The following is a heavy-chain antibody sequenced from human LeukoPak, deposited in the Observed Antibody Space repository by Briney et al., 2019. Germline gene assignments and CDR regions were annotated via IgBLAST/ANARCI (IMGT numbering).Heavy chain of an antibody. V-gene: IGHV3-30*02. CDR3: AKDRTNWNYVPDY. Sequence: GGSLRLSCAASGFTFSSYGMHWVRQAPGKGLEWVAFIRYDGSNKYHADSVKGRFTISRDNSKNTLYLQMNSLRAEDTAVYYCAKDRTNWNYVPDYWGQGTLVTVSS. D-gene: IGHD1-7*01. CDR2: IRYDGSNK. CDR1: GFTFSSYG. J-gene: IGHJ4*02.